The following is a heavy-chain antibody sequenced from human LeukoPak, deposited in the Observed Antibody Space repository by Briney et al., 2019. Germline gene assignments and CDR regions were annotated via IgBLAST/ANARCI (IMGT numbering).Heavy chain of an antibody. CDR2: IRSKANSYAS. CDR3: ARGQLLYRNWFDP. CDR1: GFTFSGSA. V-gene: IGHV3-73*01. J-gene: IGHJ5*02. Sequence: GGSLRLSCAASGFTFSGSAMHWVRQASGKGLEWVGRIRSKANSYASAYAASVKGRFTISRDDSKNTAYLQMNSLKTEDTAVYYCARGQLLYRNWFDPWGQGTLVTVSS. D-gene: IGHD2-2*02.